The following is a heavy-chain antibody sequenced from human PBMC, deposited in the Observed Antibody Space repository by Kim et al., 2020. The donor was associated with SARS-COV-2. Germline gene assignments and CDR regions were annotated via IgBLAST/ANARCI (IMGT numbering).Heavy chain of an antibody. Sequence: GGSLRLSCAASGFTFSSYGMHWVRQAPGKGLEWVAVIWYDGSNKYYADSVKGRFTISRDNSKKTVYLQMNSLRAEDTAVYYCARDVVRGSGYFDLWGRGTLVTVSS. V-gene: IGHV3-33*01. CDR3: ARDVVRGSGYFDL. CDR1: GFTFSSYG. J-gene: IGHJ2*01. CDR2: IWYDGSNK. D-gene: IGHD2-21*01.